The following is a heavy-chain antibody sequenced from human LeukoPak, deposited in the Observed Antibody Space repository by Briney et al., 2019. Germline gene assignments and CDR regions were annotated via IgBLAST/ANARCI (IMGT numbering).Heavy chain of an antibody. CDR1: GRYISVYY. J-gene: IGHJ4*02. CDR3: ARSTTSGLLGGYLDD. CDR2: IYYSGSN. Sequence: SETLSLTCSVSGRYISVYYWSWIRQPLGKGLEWIGYIYYSGSNNYNPSLESRAAISVDTSKNHFSLTLSFVSVADTAVYYCARSTTSGLLGGYLDDWGRGTLVTVSS. D-gene: IGHD1-26*01. V-gene: IGHV4-59*01.